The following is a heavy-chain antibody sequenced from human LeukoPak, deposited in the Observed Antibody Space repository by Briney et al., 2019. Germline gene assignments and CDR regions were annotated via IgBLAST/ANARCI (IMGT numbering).Heavy chain of an antibody. Sequence: GGSLRLSCAASGFTVSSNYMSWVRQAPGKGLEWVSVIYSGGSTYYADSVKGRFTISRDNSKNTLYLQMNSLRAEDTAVYYCARDPGIAAAGNGAFDIWGQGTMVTVSS. V-gene: IGHV3-53*01. D-gene: IGHD6-13*01. CDR3: ARDPGIAAAGNGAFDI. J-gene: IGHJ3*02. CDR2: IYSGGST. CDR1: GFTVSSNY.